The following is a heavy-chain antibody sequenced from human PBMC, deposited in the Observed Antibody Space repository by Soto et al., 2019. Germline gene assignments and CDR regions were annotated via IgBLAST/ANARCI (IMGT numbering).Heavy chain of an antibody. V-gene: IGHV3-66*01. CDR1: GCTVSSKD. CDR3: ARDGNSSATDLGY. D-gene: IGHD2-15*01. CDR2: IYSDGGT. Sequence: GGSLRLSCAASGCTVSSKDMSWVRQAPGKGLEWVSIIYSDGGTYYGDSVKGRFTISRDNSKNKLYLQMNRLTAEDTAMYYCARDGNSSATDLGYWGLGTLVTVSS. J-gene: IGHJ4*02.